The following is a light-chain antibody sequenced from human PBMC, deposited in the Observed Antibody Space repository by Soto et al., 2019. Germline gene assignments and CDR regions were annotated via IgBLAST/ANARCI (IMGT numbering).Light chain of an antibody. Sequence: EIVLTQSPGTLSLSPGERATLSCRASQSVSSSYLAWYQQKPGQAPRLLIYGASSRATGIPDRFSGSGSGTDFTLTISRLEPEDFAVYYCQQYGSSRWTFGQGTRLEI. CDR2: GAS. V-gene: IGKV3-20*01. J-gene: IGKJ5*01. CDR1: QSVSSSY. CDR3: QQYGSSRWT.